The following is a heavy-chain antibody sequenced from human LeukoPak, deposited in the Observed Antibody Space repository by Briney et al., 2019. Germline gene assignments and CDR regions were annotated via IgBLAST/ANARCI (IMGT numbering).Heavy chain of an antibody. CDR1: GFTFSSYG. CDR3: AKAPGYSYGYPFDY. J-gene: IGHJ4*02. CDR2: IWYDGSNK. Sequence: GGSLRLSCAASGFTFSSYGMHWVRQAPGKGLEWVAVIWYDGSNKYYADSVKGRFTISRDNSKNTLYLQMNSLRAEDTAVYYCAKAPGYSYGYPFDYWGQGTLVTVSS. D-gene: IGHD5-18*01. V-gene: IGHV3-33*06.